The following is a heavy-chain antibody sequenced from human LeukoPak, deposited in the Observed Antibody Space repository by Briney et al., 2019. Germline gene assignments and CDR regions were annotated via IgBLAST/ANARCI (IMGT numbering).Heavy chain of an antibody. Sequence: SETLSLTCTVSGGSISSSSYYWGWIRQPPGKGLEWIGSIYYSGSTYYNPSLKSRVTKSIDTSKNQFSLKLSSVTAADTAVYYCARHRLVGSSTSKAKGYYYMDVWGKGTTVTVSS. J-gene: IGHJ6*03. CDR3: ARHRLVGSSTSKAKGYYYMDV. V-gene: IGHV4-39*01. D-gene: IGHD2-2*01. CDR1: GGSISSSSYY. CDR2: IYYSGST.